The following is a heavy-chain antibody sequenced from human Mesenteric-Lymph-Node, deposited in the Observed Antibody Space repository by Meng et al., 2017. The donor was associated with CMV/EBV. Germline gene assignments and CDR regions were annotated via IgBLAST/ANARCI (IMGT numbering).Heavy chain of an antibody. V-gene: IGHV1-2*02. D-gene: IGHD1-26*01. CDR1: GYTFTGYY. CDR2: INPNSGGT. CDR3: ATAVGAYAFDI. Sequence: ASVKVSCKASGYTFTGYYMHWVRQAPGQGLEWMGWINPNSGGTNYAQKFQGRVTMTRDTSISTAYMELSSLRSEDTAVYYCATAVGAYAFDIWGQGTMVTVSS. J-gene: IGHJ3*02.